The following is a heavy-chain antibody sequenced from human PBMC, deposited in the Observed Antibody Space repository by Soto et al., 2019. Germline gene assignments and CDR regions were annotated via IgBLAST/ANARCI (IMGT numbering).Heavy chain of an antibody. Sequence: QVQLVESGGGVVQPGRSLRLSCVASGFTFSSYGMHWVRQAPGKGLEWVAIISYDGSNTYYADSVKRRFTISRDNSKNTLYLQMSSLRAEDTSVYYCAKEGGLSGSYYISSSYYFDYCGQRTLVTVSS. CDR2: ISYDGSNT. V-gene: IGHV3-30*18. CDR3: AKEGGLSGSYYISSSYYFDY. D-gene: IGHD1-26*01. CDR1: GFTFSSYG. J-gene: IGHJ4*02.